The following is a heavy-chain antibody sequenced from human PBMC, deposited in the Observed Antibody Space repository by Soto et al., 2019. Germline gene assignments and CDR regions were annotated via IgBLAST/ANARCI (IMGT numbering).Heavy chain of an antibody. V-gene: IGHV3-74*01. CDR1: GFTFSSYW. CDR2: INGDGSYT. D-gene: IGHD2-2*01. Sequence: GSLRLSCAASGFTFSSYWMHWVRQAPGKGLVWVSRINGDGSYTGYADSVKGRFTISRDNAKNTLYLQMNILRAEDTAVYFCARSLSTSPDYWGQGTLVTVSS. J-gene: IGHJ4*02. CDR3: ARSLSTSPDY.